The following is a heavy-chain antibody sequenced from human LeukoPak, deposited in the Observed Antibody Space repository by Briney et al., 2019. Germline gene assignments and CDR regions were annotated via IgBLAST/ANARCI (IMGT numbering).Heavy chain of an antibody. CDR1: GDTFTNYY. Sequence: GASVKVSCKASGDTFTNYYLHWVRQAPGQGLEWMGSINPNSGGTNYAQTLQGWVTMTRDASISTAYMELRSLRSDDTAVYYCARDRRTYYYGSGSHDYWGQGTLVTVSS. CDR3: ARDRRTYYYGSGSHDY. V-gene: IGHV1-2*04. D-gene: IGHD3-10*01. CDR2: INPNSGGT. J-gene: IGHJ4*02.